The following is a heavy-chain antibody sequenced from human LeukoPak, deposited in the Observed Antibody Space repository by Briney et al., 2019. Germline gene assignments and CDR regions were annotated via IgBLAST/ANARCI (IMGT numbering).Heavy chain of an antibody. CDR1: GFTFSSYA. J-gene: IGHJ5*02. Sequence: GGSLRLSCAASGFTFSSYAMSWVRQAPGKGLEWVSAISGFGGGSTYYADSVKGRFAISRDNSKNTLYLQMNSLRAEDTAVYYCAKGSPLNWFDPWGQGTLVTVSS. CDR2: ISGFGGGST. V-gene: IGHV3-23*01. CDR3: AKGSPLNWFDP.